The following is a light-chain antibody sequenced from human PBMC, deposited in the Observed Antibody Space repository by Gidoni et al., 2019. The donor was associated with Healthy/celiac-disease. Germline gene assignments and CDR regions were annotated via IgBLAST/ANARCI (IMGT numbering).Light chain of an antibody. CDR1: QSGLYSSNNKNY. Sequence: DIVMTQSPDSLAVSLGVRATINCKSSQSGLYSSNNKNYLAWYQQKPGQPPKLLIYWASTRESGVPDRFSGSGSETDFTLTISSLQAEDVAVYYCQQYYSTLAWTFGQGTKVEIK. CDR2: WAS. CDR3: QQYYSTLAWT. J-gene: IGKJ1*01. V-gene: IGKV4-1*01.